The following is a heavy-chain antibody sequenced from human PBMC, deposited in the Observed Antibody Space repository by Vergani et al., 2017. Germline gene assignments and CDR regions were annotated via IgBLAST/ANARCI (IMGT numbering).Heavy chain of an antibody. V-gene: IGHV3-23*01. CDR2: ISGNGGST. J-gene: IGHJ6*04. CDR1: GFTSSNFA. Sequence: EVQVLESGGDVVQTGGSLRLSCSATGFTSSNFAMAWVRQAPVKGREWVSEISGNGGSTFYAASVKGRFTISRDNSNNMLYLQMNNLRAEDTAVYYCYYDFWAGYESGDVWGKGTTVTVSS. D-gene: IGHD3-3*01. CDR3: YYDFWAGYESGDV.